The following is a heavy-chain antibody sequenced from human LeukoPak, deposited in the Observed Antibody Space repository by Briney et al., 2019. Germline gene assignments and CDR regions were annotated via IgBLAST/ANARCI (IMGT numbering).Heavy chain of an antibody. CDR1: GFIFNIYW. V-gene: IGHV3-74*03. CDR3: VRDSHNAYHPD. D-gene: IGHD3-16*01. CDR2: INSDGRIT. J-gene: IGHJ4*02. Sequence: GGSLRLSCVGSGFIFNIYWMNWVRQVPGKGLVWVARINSDGRITKYADSVKGRFTISRDNARNTVYLQLNNLRVDDTAVYYCVRDSHNAYHPDWGQGTLVTVSS.